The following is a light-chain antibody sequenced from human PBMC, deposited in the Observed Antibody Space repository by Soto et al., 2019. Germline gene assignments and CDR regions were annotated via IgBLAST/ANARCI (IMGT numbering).Light chain of an antibody. CDR2: DVS. J-gene: IGKJ1*01. V-gene: IGKV3-15*01. CDR1: ETVSTN. Sequence: ETVLTQSPATLSVSPGERVTLSCRASETVSTNLAWYQQRPGQAPMLLIYDVSTGATGIPARFSVRGAGTEFTLTISSLQSEDFGVYYCQQYNSWPQTFGQGTKVDIK. CDR3: QQYNSWPQT.